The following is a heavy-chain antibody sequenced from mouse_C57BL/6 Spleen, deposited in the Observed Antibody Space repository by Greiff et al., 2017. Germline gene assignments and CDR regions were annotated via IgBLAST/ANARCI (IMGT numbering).Heavy chain of an antibody. Sequence: LQESGPELVKPGASVKISCKASGYAFSSSWMNWVKQRPGKGLEWIGRIYPGDGDTNYNGKFKGKATLTADKSSSTAYMQLSSLTSEDSAVYFCARYYGSSYFDYWGQGTTLTVSS. V-gene: IGHV1-82*01. CDR1: GYAFSSSW. CDR2: IYPGDGDT. D-gene: IGHD1-1*01. J-gene: IGHJ2*01. CDR3: ARYYGSSYFDY.